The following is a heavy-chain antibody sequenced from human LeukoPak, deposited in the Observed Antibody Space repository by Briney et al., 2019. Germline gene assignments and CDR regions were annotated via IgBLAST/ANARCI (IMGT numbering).Heavy chain of an antibody. CDR3: AREGDSSGFDY. D-gene: IGHD3-22*01. Sequence: RASVKVSCKASGYTFTSYAMHWVRQAPGQRLEWMGWINAGNGNTKYSQKFQGRVIITRDTSASTAYMELSSLRSEDTAVYYCAREGDSSGFDYWGQGTLVTVSS. J-gene: IGHJ4*02. V-gene: IGHV1-3*01. CDR2: INAGNGNT. CDR1: GYTFTSYA.